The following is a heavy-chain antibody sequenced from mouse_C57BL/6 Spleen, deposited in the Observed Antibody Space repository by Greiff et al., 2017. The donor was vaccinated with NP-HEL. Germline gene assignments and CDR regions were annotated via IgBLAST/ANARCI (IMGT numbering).Heavy chain of an antibody. J-gene: IGHJ4*01. V-gene: IGHV1-53*01. CDR1: GYTFTSYW. CDR2: INPSNGGT. D-gene: IGHD2-12*01. CDR3: AGKVYDSSSDWAMDY. Sequence: QVQLQQPGTELVKPGASVKLSCKASGYTFTSYWMHWVKQRPGQGLEWIGNINPSNGGTNYNEKFKSKATLTVDKSSSTASMQLSSLTSADSAVYYCAGKVYDSSSDWAMDYWGQGTTVTVSS.